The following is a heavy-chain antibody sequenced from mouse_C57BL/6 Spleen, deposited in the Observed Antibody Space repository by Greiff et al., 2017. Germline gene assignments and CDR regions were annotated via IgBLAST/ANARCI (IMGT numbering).Heavy chain of an antibody. V-gene: IGHV5-17*01. Sequence: VQLKQSGGGLVKPGGSLKLSCAASGFTFSDYGMHWVRQAPEKGLEWVAYISSGSSTIYYADTVKGRFTISRDNAKYTLFLQMTSLRSEDTAMYYCARWRYDYLAMDYWGQGTSVTVSS. D-gene: IGHD2-12*01. CDR2: ISSGSSTI. J-gene: IGHJ4*01. CDR3: ARWRYDYLAMDY. CDR1: GFTFSDYG.